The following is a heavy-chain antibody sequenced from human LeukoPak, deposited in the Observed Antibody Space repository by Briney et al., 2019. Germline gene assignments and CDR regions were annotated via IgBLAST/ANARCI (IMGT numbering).Heavy chain of an antibody. J-gene: IGHJ4*02. CDR1: GFIFNEYA. D-gene: IGHD3-10*01. CDR2: ITHDANTA. Sequence: GGSLRLSCAASGFIFNEYAMHWVRQAPGKGLEWVATITHDANTAYYADSVKGRFTVSRDNSKNTVSLQMNSLRPDDTALYHCVKDDNHFGSTETDHWGQGNLVTVPS. CDR3: VKDDNHFGSTETDH. V-gene: IGHV3-30-3*01.